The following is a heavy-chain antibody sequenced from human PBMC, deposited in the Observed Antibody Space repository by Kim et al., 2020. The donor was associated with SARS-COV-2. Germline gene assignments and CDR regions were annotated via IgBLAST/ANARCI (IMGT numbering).Heavy chain of an antibody. J-gene: IGHJ4*02. CDR3: ARSSVLLWFGELSPPDY. Sequence: ASVKVSCKASGYTFTSYGISWVRQAPGQGLEWMGWISAYNGNTNYAQKLQGRVTMTTDTSTSTAYMELRSLRSDDTAVYYCARSSVLLWFGELSPPDYWGQGTLVTVSS. CDR1: GYTFTSYG. CDR2: ISAYNGNT. D-gene: IGHD3-10*01. V-gene: IGHV1-18*01.